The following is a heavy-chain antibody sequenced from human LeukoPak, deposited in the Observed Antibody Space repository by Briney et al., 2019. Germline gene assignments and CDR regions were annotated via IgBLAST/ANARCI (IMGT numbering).Heavy chain of an antibody. CDR2: IKQNGSEK. D-gene: IGHD3-22*01. J-gene: IGHJ3*02. CDR3: ARVTYYDSSGYYSPDAFDI. CDR1: GFTFSSYW. Sequence: GGSLRLSCAASGFTFSSYWMSWVRQAPGKGLEWVANIKQNGSEKYYVDSVRGRFTISRDNAKNSLYLQMNSLRAEDTAVYYCARVTYYDSSGYYSPDAFDIWGQGTMVTVSS. V-gene: IGHV3-7*01.